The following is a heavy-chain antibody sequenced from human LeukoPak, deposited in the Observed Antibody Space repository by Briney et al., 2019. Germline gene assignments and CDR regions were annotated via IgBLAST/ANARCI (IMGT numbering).Heavy chain of an antibody. CDR1: GGSISSYY. D-gene: IGHD3-10*01. Sequence: LETLSLTCTVSGGSISSYYWSWIRQPPGKGLEWIGYIYYSGSTNYNPSLKSRVTISVDTSKNQFSLKLSSVAAADTAVYYCARGQGLLWFGGLRHGMDVWGQGTTVTVSS. V-gene: IGHV4-59*01. CDR2: IYYSGST. CDR3: ARGQGLLWFGGLRHGMDV. J-gene: IGHJ6*02.